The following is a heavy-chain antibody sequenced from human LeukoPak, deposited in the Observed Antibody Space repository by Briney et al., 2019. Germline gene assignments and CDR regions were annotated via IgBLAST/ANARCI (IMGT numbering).Heavy chain of an antibody. D-gene: IGHD7-27*01. J-gene: IGHJ4*02. CDR3: ARDKGVNWGSLYYFDY. CDR1: GGSFSGYY. V-gene: IGHV4-34*01. CDR2: INHSGST. Sequence: SETLSLTCAVYGGSFSGYYWSWIRQPPGKGLEWIGEINHSGSTNYNPSLKSRVTISVDTSKNQFSLKLSSVTAADTAVYYCARDKGVNWGSLYYFDYWGQGTLVTVSS.